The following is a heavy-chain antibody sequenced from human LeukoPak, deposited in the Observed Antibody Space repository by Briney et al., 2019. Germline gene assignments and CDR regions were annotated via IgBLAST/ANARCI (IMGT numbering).Heavy chain of an antibody. J-gene: IGHJ4*02. Sequence: GGSLRLSRVASGFRFSDFAMSWVRQAPGKGLEWVSGISDSGRATYYTDSVKGRCTISRDNSKNTVNLQLNNVRAEDTALYFCARHDSFIPFWGQGMQVTVSS. CDR3: ARHDSFIPF. CDR1: GFRFSDFA. CDR2: ISDSGRAT. D-gene: IGHD5-18*01. V-gene: IGHV3-23*01.